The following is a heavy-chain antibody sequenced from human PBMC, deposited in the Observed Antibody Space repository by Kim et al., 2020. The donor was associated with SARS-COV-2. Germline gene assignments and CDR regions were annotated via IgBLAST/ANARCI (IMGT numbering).Heavy chain of an antibody. Sequence: GGSLRLSCTASGFIFSSYSMNWVRQVPGKGLECLSYISSTSTTIYYADSVKGRFTISRDNAKKSLYLQMDSLRDEDTAVYYCASGFSGSETYPLRGEHWGQEPPVTVHS. CDR2: ISSTSTTI. J-gene: IGHJ1*01. V-gene: IGHV3-48*02. D-gene: IGHD5-12*01. CDR1: GFIFSSYS. CDR3: ASGFSGSETYPLRGEH.